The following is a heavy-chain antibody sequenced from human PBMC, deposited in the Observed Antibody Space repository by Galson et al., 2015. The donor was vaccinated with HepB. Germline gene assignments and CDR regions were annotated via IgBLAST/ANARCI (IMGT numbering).Heavy chain of an antibody. D-gene: IGHD7-27*01. Sequence: SLRLSCAASGFIFNNYNMIWVRQAPGKGLEWVSSISSDSTYIFYADSVKGRFTISRDNAKNSLSLQINNLRAEDTALYYCARDRPLGTPLDHWGQGTLVTVSS. V-gene: IGHV3-21*01. CDR1: GFIFNNYN. J-gene: IGHJ4*02. CDR2: ISSDSTYI. CDR3: ARDRPLGTPLDH.